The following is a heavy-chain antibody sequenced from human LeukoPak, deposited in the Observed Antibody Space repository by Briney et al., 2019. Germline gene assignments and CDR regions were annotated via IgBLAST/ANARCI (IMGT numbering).Heavy chain of an antibody. J-gene: IGHJ4*02. CDR2: IYTSGST. D-gene: IGHD3-10*01. CDR3: ARVKPGGFGNFDY. CDR1: GGSFSSYY. V-gene: IGHV4-59*10. Sequence: PSETLSLTCAVYGGSFSSYYWSWIRQPAGKGLEWIGRIYTSGSTNYNPSLKSRVTMSVDTSKNQFSLKLSSVAAADTAVYYCARVKPGGFGNFDYWGQGTLVAVSS.